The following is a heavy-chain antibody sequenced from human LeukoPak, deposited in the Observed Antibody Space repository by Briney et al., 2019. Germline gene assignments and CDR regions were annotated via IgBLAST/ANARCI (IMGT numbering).Heavy chain of an antibody. J-gene: IGHJ4*02. CDR2: ISAYNGNT. CDR1: GYAFTSYG. D-gene: IGHD5-18*01. V-gene: IGHV1-18*01. CDR3: ARLSRGDTAMWLGYFDY. Sequence: ASVKVSCKASGYAFTSYGISWVRQAPGQGLEGMGWISAYNGNTNYAQKLQGRVTMTTDTSTSTAYMELRSLRSDDTAVYYCARLSRGDTAMWLGYFDYWGQGTLVTVSS.